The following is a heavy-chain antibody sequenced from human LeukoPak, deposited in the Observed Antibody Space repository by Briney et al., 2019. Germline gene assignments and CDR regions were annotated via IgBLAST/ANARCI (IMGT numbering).Heavy chain of an antibody. Sequence: SETLSLTCTVSGGSISSYHWSWIRQAPGKGLEWIGYIYHSGSTNYNPSLKSRVTISVDTSNNHFSLKLTSVAAADTAIYYCARDALGYCSGGSCFPSWGQGTLVTVSS. CDR2: IYHSGST. J-gene: IGHJ5*02. CDR3: ARDALGYCSGGSCFPS. CDR1: GGSISSYH. D-gene: IGHD2-15*01. V-gene: IGHV4-59*01.